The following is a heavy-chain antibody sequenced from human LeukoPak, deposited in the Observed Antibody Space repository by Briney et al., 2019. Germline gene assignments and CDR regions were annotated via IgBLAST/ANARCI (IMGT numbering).Heavy chain of an antibody. CDR3: ARGGYYDSSGPFDY. CDR1: GGTFSSYA. Sequence: GASVKVSCKASGGTFSSYAISWVRQAPGQGLERMGRIIPIFGTANYAQKFQGRVTITTDESTSTAYMELSSLRSEDTAVYYCARGGYYDSSGPFDYWGQGTLVTVSS. CDR2: IIPIFGTA. D-gene: IGHD3-22*01. V-gene: IGHV1-69*05. J-gene: IGHJ4*02.